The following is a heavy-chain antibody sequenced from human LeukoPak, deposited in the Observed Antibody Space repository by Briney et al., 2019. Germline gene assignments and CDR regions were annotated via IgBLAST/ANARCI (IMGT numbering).Heavy chain of an antibody. CDR2: ISTDSATI. J-gene: IGHJ5*02. CDR3: ARDFREGRISPKGWFGH. CDR1: GFTFSTYS. Sequence: PGGSLRLSCAASGFTFSTYSMNWVRLAPGKGLEWISYISTDSATIYYADSVKGRFTISRDNAKNSLYLQMNSLRVEDTAFYYCARDFREGRISPKGWFGHWGQGSLVTVSS. D-gene: IGHD3-10*01. V-gene: IGHV3-48*01.